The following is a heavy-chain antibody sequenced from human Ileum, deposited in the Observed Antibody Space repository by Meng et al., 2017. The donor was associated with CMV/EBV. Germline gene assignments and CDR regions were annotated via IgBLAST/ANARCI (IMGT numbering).Heavy chain of an antibody. D-gene: IGHD3-22*01. Sequence: GGSLRLSCAASGFTFSSYWMSWVRQAPGNGLEWVAKIKEDGSEKYYVDSVKGRFTISRDNAKNSLYLQMNSLRAEDTAVYYCARDYYDSSGYQDYWGQGTLVTVSS. CDR1: GFTFSSYW. J-gene: IGHJ4*02. V-gene: IGHV3-7*01. CDR3: ARDYYDSSGYQDY. CDR2: IKEDGSEK.